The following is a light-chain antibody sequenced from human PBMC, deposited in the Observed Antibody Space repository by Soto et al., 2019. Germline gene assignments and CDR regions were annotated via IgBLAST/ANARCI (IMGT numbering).Light chain of an antibody. J-gene: IGKJ1*01. CDR2: GVS. CDR1: QIITTS. Sequence: IQLTQSPSSLSASVGDRVTITCRASQIITTSLTWYQQNPGKAPKLLIHGVSNVYGGVPSRCSGGGSGTYFTLTSSILQPEDFSTYFCQKSYRIPWTFGQGTKVEIK. V-gene: IGKV1-39*01. CDR3: QKSYRIPWT.